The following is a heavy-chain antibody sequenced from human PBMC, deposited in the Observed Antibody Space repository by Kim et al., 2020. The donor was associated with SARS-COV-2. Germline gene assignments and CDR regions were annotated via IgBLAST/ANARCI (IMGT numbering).Heavy chain of an antibody. CDR2: ISAYNGNT. J-gene: IGHJ6*02. CDR1: GYTFTSYG. D-gene: IGHD6-13*01. CDR3: ARDRSSSWFSLDYGMDV. Sequence: ASVKVSCKASGYTFTSYGISWVRQAPGQGLEWMGWISAYNGNTNYAQKLQGRVTMTTDTSTSTAYMELRSLRSDDTAVYYCARDRSSSWFSLDYGMDVWGQGTTVTVSS. V-gene: IGHV1-18*01.